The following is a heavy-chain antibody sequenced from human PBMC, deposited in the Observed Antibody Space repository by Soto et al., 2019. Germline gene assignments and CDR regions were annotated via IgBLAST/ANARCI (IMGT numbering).Heavy chain of an antibody. CDR1: GGSISSYY. V-gene: IGHV4-59*01. Sequence: QVQLQESGPGLVKPSETLSLTCTVSGGSISSYYWSWIRQPPGKGLEWIGYIYYSGSTNYNPSLKSRVTISVDTSKNQFSLQLSSVTAADTAVYYCARGDPAGGYDFWSGYYTGSFDYWGQGTLVTVSS. CDR3: ARGDPAGGYDFWSGYYTGSFDY. CDR2: IYYSGST. D-gene: IGHD3-3*01. J-gene: IGHJ4*02.